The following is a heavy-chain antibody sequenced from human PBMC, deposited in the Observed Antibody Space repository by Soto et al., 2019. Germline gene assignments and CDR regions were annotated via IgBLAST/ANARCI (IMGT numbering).Heavy chain of an antibody. D-gene: IGHD6-6*01. CDR2: INPSGGST. J-gene: IGHJ4*02. CDR1: GYTFTSYY. CDR3: ARTLPSLSIAARHHGAY. Sequence: ASVKVSCKASGYTFTSYYMHWVRQAPGQGLEWMGIINPSGGSTSYAQKFQGRVTMTRDTSTSTVYMELSSLRSEDTAVYYCARTLPSLSIAARHHGAYWGRGTMVTVS. V-gene: IGHV1-46*01.